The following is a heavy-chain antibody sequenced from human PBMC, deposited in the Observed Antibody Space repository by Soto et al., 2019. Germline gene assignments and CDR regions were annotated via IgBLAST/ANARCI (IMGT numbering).Heavy chain of an antibody. CDR3: VKDHARDHFVRGENWFDS. V-gene: IGHV3-23*01. Sequence: QLLESGGGLVQPGASLRLSCAASGFTFTNYAMSWARQAPGKGLEWVSTISGSGVRTYYADSVKGRFTISRDNSRNTLDLQMDSLRAEDTAIYYCVKDHARDHFVRGENWFDSWGQGTLVTVSS. CDR1: GFTFTNYA. CDR2: ISGSGVRT. D-gene: IGHD3-10*01. J-gene: IGHJ5*01.